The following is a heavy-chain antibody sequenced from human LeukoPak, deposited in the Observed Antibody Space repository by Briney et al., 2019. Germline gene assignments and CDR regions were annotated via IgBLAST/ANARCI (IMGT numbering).Heavy chain of an antibody. J-gene: IGHJ6*02. D-gene: IGHD4-17*01. CDR1: TFAFANHE. Sequence: GGSLRLSCTASTFAFANHEMTWVRQAPGKGLDWVSNIGADGHYTFYADSVKGRFTISRDNSKNTVYLQMNSLRVEDTAIYYCAGYDDYGDYRLSGMDVWGQGTTVIVSS. CDR3: AGYDDYGDYRLSGMDV. V-gene: IGHV3-23*01. CDR2: IGADGHYT.